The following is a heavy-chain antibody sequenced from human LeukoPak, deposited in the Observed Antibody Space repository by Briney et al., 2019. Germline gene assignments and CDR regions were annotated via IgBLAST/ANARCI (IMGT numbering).Heavy chain of an antibody. CDR3: ARPVAGTGWFDP. D-gene: IGHD6-19*01. J-gene: IGHJ5*02. CDR2: IYYSGST. Sequence: SETLSLTCTVSGGSISSSSYYWGWIRQPPGKGLEWIGSIYYSGSTYYNPSLKSRVTISVDTSKNQFSLKLSSVTAADTAVYYCARPVAGTGWFDPWGQGTLVTVSS. CDR1: GGSISSSSYY. V-gene: IGHV4-39*01.